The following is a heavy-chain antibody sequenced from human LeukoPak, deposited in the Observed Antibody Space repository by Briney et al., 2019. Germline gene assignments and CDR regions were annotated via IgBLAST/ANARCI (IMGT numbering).Heavy chain of an antibody. V-gene: IGHV3-48*03. J-gene: IGHJ4*02. CDR1: GFTFSTYE. D-gene: IGHD3-22*01. Sequence: PGGSLRLSCAASGFTFSTYEMNWVRQAPGKGLEWVSYISSSSSTIYYADSVKGRFTISRDNAKNSLYLQMNSLRAEDTAVYYCASDYYDSGRWVDYWGQGTLVTVSS. CDR2: ISSSSSTI. CDR3: ASDYYDSGRWVDY.